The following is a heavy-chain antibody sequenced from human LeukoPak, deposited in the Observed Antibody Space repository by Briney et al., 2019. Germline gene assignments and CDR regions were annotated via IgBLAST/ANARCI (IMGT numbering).Heavy chain of an antibody. V-gene: IGHV3-30*04. J-gene: IGHJ4*02. CDR3: AKDRPIKGDGDFFDY. CDR1: GFTFTTYA. Sequence: GGSLRLSCAASGFTFTTYAMHWVRQAPGKGLEWVAVILSDGSKEFYTDSVKGRFTISRDNSKNTLYLQMNSLRAEDTAVYYCAKDRPIKGDGDFFDYWGQGTLVTVSS. CDR2: ILSDGSKE. D-gene: IGHD3-10*01.